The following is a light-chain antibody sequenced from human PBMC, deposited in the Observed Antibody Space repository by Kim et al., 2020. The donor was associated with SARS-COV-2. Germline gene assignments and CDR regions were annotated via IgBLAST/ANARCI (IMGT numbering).Light chain of an antibody. CDR1: QGISND. V-gene: IGKV1-6*01. CDR2: AAS. Sequence: ASVGDSVTITCRASQGISNDLGWYQYKPGKAPKLLIYAASDLQCGVPSRFSGSGSGTDFSLTITSLQPEDVATYYCQQDYMYPFTFGGGTKVDIK. CDR3: QQDYMYPFT. J-gene: IGKJ4*02.